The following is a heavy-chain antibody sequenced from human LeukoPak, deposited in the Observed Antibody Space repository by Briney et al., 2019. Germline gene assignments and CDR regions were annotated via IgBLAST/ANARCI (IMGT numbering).Heavy chain of an antibody. V-gene: IGHV3-48*01. CDR1: GFSFSRNS. D-gene: IGHD1-1*01. J-gene: IGHJ4*02. CDR2: ISSDGSTI. Sequence: PGGSLRLSCTASGFSFSRNSMNWVRQAPGKGLEWISYISSDGSTIYYADSVKGRFTISRDNARNSLYLQMNSLRAEDTAVYYCAREGRYNWNDIGDYWGQGTLVTVSS. CDR3: AREGRYNWNDIGDY.